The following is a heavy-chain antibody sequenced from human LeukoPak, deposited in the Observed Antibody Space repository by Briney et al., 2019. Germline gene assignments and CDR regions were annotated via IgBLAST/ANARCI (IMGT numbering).Heavy chain of an antibody. D-gene: IGHD2-15*01. V-gene: IGHV5-51*01. CDR1: GYSFTSYW. Sequence: KGGESLKISCKGSGYSFTSYWICWLRQMPGKGLEWMGIIYPGDPDTRYSPSFQGQVTISADKSISTAYLQWSSLKASDTAMYYCARKYCSGGSCYSQYYFDYWGQGTLVTVSS. J-gene: IGHJ4*02. CDR2: IYPGDPDT. CDR3: ARKYCSGGSCYSQYYFDY.